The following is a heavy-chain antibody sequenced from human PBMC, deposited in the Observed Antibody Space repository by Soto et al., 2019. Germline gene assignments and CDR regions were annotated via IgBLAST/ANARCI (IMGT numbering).Heavy chain of an antibody. CDR1: GGSISSGDYY. V-gene: IGHV4-30-4*01. J-gene: IGHJ3*02. CDR3: ARDALELGNAFDI. Sequence: PSETLSLTCTGSGGSISSGDYYWGWIRQPPGKGLEWIGYIYYSGSTYYNPSLKSRVTISVDTSKNQFSLKLSSVTAADTAVYYCARDALELGNAFDIWGQGTMVTVSS. D-gene: IGHD1-7*01. CDR2: IYYSGST.